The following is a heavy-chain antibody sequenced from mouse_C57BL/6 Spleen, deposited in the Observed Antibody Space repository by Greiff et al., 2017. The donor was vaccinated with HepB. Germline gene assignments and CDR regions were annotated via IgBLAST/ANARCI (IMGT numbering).Heavy chain of an antibody. J-gene: IGHJ1*03. V-gene: IGHV5-16*01. D-gene: IGHD2-3*01. Sequence: EVKLMESEGGLVQPGSSMKLSCTASGFTFSDYYMAWVRQVPEKGLEWVANINYDGSSTYYLDSLKSRFIISRDNAKNILYLQMSSLKSEDTATYYCARDGDGYYPNWYFDVWGTGTTVTVSS. CDR2: INYDGSST. CDR3: ARDGDGYYPNWYFDV. CDR1: GFTFSDYY.